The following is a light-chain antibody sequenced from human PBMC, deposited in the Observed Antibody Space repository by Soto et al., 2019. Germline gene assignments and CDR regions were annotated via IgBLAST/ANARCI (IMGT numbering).Light chain of an antibody. CDR3: CSEAGGVTGV. V-gene: IGLV2-11*01. J-gene: IGLJ3*02. CDR1: RSDVGGYRF. CDR2: DVD. Sequence: QSALTQPRSVSGSPGQSVTISCTGARSDVGGYRFVSWYQQHPDKAPKLMIYDVDKRPSGVPDRFSGSKSGNTASLTISGLQAEDEADYFCCSEAGGVTGVFGGGTKVTVL.